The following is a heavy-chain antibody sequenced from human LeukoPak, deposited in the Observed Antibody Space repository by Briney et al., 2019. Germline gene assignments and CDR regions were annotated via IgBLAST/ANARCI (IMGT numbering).Heavy chain of an antibody. CDR1: GFSISSHW. J-gene: IGHJ4*02. V-gene: IGHV3-21*01. CDR2: IVSSSANI. CDR3: ARGLCGGDCYDY. D-gene: IGHD2-21*01. Sequence: GGSLRLSCVASGFSISSHWMSWVRQAPGKGLEWVSSIVSSSANIYYADSVKGRFTISRDNAKNSVYLQMNSLRVEDTAVYYCARGLCGGDCYDYWGQGNLVTVSS.